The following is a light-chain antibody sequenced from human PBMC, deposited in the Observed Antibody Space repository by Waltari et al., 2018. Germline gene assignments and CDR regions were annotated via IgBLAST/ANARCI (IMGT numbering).Light chain of an antibody. V-gene: IGLV4-69*01. CDR1: RGHSTYT. CDR3: QTWGTGTVV. J-gene: IGLJ2*01. CDR2: VNSDGTH. Sequence: QLVLTQSPSASASLGASVKLTCTLSRGHSTYTTAWHQQQPEKGPRYLMGVNSDGTHSKGDGIPDRFSGSTSGGERHLTISSLQSEDEADYYCQTWGTGTVVFGGGTKLTVL.